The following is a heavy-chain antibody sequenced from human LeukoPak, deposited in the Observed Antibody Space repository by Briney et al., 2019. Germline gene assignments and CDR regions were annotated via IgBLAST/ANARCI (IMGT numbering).Heavy chain of an antibody. Sequence: ASVKVSCKASGGTFSSYAISWVRQAPGQGLEWMGWISAYNGNTNYAQKLQGRVTMTTDTSTSTAYMELRSLRSDDTAVYYCARDLAELLYYFDYWGQGTLVTVSS. J-gene: IGHJ4*02. CDR3: ARDLAELLYYFDY. CDR2: ISAYNGNT. D-gene: IGHD1-26*01. CDR1: GGTFSSYA. V-gene: IGHV1-18*01.